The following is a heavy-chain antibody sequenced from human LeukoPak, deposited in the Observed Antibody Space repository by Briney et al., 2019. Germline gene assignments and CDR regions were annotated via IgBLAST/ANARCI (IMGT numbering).Heavy chain of an antibody. CDR2: INPSGGST. V-gene: IGHV1-46*01. CDR1: GYTFTSYY. D-gene: IGHD6-19*01. Sequence: ASVKVSCKASGYTFTSYYMHWVRQAPGQGLEWMGIINPSGGSTSYAQKFQGRVTMTRDTSTSTVYIELSSLRSEDTAVYYCARVGGIAVAGTNWGQGTLVTVSS. J-gene: IGHJ4*02. CDR3: ARVGGIAVAGTN.